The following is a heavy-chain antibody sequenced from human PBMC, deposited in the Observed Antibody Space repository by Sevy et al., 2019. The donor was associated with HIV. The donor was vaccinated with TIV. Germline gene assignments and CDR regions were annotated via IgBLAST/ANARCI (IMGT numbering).Heavy chain of an antibody. Sequence: GESLKISCAASGFTFSDYYMSWIRQAPGKGLEWGSYISSSGSTIYYADSVKGRFTISRDNAKNSLYLQMNSLRAEDTAVYYCASPYYYDSSGYYEIDYWGQGTLVTVSS. CDR2: ISSSGSTI. D-gene: IGHD3-22*01. V-gene: IGHV3-11*01. J-gene: IGHJ4*02. CDR3: ASPYYYDSSGYYEIDY. CDR1: GFTFSDYY.